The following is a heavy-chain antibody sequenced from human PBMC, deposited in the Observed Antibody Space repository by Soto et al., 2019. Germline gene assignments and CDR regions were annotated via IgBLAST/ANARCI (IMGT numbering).Heavy chain of an antibody. J-gene: IGHJ4*02. CDR2: IRSKANSYAT. V-gene: IGHV3-73*01. Sequence: EVQLVESGGGLVQPGGALKLSFGASGFTFRGSAMHLVRQASGKGLEWVGRIRSKANSYATAYAASVKGRFTISRDDSKNTAYLQMNSLKTEDTAVYYCTSSRTDDYWGQGTLVTVSS. D-gene: IGHD1-1*01. CDR3: TSSRTDDY. CDR1: GFTFRGSA.